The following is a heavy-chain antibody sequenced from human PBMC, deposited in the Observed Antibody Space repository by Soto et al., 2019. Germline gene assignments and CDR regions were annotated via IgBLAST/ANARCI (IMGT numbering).Heavy chain of an antibody. J-gene: IGHJ6*02. CDR2: INHSGST. V-gene: IGHV4-34*01. CDR1: GGSFSGYY. CDR3: ASLGGSGSYTDYYGMDV. Sequence: QVQLQQWGAGLLKPSETLSLTCAVYGGSFSGYYWSWIRQPPGKGLEWIGEINHSGSTNYNPSLKRRVTISVDTSKNQFSLKLSSVTAADTAVYYCASLGGSGSYTDYYGMDVWGQGTTVTVSS. D-gene: IGHD3-10*01.